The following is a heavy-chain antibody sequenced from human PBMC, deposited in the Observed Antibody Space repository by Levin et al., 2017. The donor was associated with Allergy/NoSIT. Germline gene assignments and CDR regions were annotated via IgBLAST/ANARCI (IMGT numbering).Heavy chain of an antibody. CDR2: IFDSAATT. J-gene: IGHJ4*02. CDR3: ARKPNEFDY. CDR1: GFTFSNYA. V-gene: IGHV3-23*01. Sequence: GGSLRLSCAASGFTFSNYAMSWVRQAPGKGLEWVSGIFDSAATTYYADSVKGRFTVSRDNAKNTVSLQMNSLRAEDTAVYYCARKPNEFDYWGQGTLVTVSS.